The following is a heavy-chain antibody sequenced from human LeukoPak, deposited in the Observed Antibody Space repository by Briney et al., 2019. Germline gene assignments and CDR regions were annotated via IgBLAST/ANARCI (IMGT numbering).Heavy chain of an antibody. V-gene: IGHV3-74*01. CDR1: GFTFSSYW. CDR2: IISDGSTT. Sequence: GGSLRLSCAASGFTFSSYWIHWVRQALGKGLVWVSRIISDGSTTSYADSVKGRFTISRDTAKNTLYLQMNSLRVEDTAVYYCAKKGKKYYHDSSGYLDYWGQGTLVTVSS. D-gene: IGHD3-22*01. J-gene: IGHJ4*02. CDR3: AKKGKKYYHDSSGYLDY.